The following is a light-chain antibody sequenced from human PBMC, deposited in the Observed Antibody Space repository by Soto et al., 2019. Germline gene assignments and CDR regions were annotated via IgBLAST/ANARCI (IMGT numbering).Light chain of an antibody. Sequence: EIVMTQSPATLSLSPGERAALSCRASQSINSELAWYQQKPGQPPRLLIYGASTRATGVPARFTGSESGSEFPPTISGLQSEDFAVYYWQQGHNRPLTFGQGTRLEI. CDR2: GAS. CDR1: QSINSE. J-gene: IGKJ2*01. V-gene: IGKV3-15*01. CDR3: QQGHNRPLT.